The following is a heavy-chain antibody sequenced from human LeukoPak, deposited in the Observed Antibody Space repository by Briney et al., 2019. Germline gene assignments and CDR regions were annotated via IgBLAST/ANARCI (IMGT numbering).Heavy chain of an antibody. V-gene: IGHV3-74*01. J-gene: IGHJ4*02. Sequence: PGGSLRPSCAASGFTFSDYWIHWVRHAPGKGLVWVSRINTDGSITNYADSVKGRFFISRDNAKNTLYLQMSSLRAEDTAVYYCAREESSSWYISYFDYWGQGTLVTVSS. CDR2: INTDGSIT. CDR1: GFTFSDYW. D-gene: IGHD6-13*01. CDR3: AREESSSWYISYFDY.